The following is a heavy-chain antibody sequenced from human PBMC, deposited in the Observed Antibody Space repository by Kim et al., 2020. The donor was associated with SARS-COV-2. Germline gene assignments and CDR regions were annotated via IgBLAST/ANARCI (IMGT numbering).Heavy chain of an antibody. CDR1: GFTFSSYA. J-gene: IGHJ6*02. CDR2: ISGSGGST. D-gene: IGHD6-13*01. Sequence: GGSLRLSCAASGFTFSSYAMSWVRQAPGKGLEWVSAISGSGGSTYYADSVKGRFTISRDNSKNTLYLQMNSLRAEDTAVYYCAKVIAAAGPYYYYYGMDVWGQGTTVTVSS. V-gene: IGHV3-23*01. CDR3: AKVIAAAGPYYYYYGMDV.